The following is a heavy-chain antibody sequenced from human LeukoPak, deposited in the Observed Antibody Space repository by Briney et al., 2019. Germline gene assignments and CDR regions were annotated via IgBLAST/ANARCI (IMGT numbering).Heavy chain of an antibody. D-gene: IGHD3-10*02. CDR2: IKHDGSEK. CDR1: GFTFSNYW. CDR3: AELGITMIGGV. J-gene: IGHJ6*04. Sequence: HPGGSLRLSCAASGFTFSNYWMNWVRQAPGRGLEWVANIKHDGSEKYYVDSVKGRFTISRDNAKNSLYLQMNSLRAEDTAVYYCAELGITMIGGVWGKGTTVTISS. V-gene: IGHV3-7*01.